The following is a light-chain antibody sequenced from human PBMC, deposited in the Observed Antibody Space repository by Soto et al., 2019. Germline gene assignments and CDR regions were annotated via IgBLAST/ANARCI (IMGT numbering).Light chain of an antibody. J-gene: IGLJ2*01. Sequence: QSALTQPASVSGSPGQSITISCTGTSSDGGCYNYVSLYQQHPGKAPKLMIYDVSNRPSGVSNRFSGSKSGNTASLTISGLQAEDEADYYCSSYTSSSTLVVFGGGTKLTVL. CDR3: SSYTSSSTLVV. CDR2: DVS. CDR1: SSDGGCYNY. V-gene: IGLV2-14*01.